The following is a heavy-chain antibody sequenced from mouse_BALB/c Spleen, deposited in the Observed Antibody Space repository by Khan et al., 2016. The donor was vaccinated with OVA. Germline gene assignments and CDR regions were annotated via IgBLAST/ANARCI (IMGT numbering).Heavy chain of an antibody. CDR1: GYTFSSYW. J-gene: IGHJ4*01. CDR2: ILPGSGST. V-gene: IGHV1-9*01. D-gene: IGHD1-2*01. CDR3: ARAGGPHYYGYVADY. Sequence: QVQLQQSGAELMKPGASVKISCKATGYTFSSYWIEWVKQRPGHGLEWIGEILPGSGSTNYNEKFKGKATFTPDTSSNTAYMQLSSLTSEDSAVYYCARAGGPHYYGYVADYWGQGTSVTVSS.